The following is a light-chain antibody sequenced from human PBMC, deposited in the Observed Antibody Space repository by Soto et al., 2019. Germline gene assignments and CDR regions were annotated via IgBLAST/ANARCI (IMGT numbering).Light chain of an antibody. CDR1: SSDVGAYIY. CDR2: EVN. Sequence: QAVVTQPPSASGSPGQSVTISCTGTSSDVGAYIYVSWYQQHPGTAPKLIIYEVNKRPSGVPDRFSGSRSGNTASLTVSGLQPEDAADYYCISYAGNHNLVFGGGTKVTVL. CDR3: ISYAGNHNLV. V-gene: IGLV2-8*01. J-gene: IGLJ2*01.